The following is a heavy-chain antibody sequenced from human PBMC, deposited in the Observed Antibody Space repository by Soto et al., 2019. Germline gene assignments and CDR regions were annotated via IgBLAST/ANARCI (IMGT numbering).Heavy chain of an antibody. D-gene: IGHD3-10*01. CDR1: GLPSNTYW. V-gene: IGHV3-74*01. CDR3: ARGAGGYYYMDV. Sequence: EVQLVESGGGLVQPGGSLRLSCATSGLPSNTYWWHWVGQAPGKGLVWVSRIYSDGSRTSYADSVKGRFTISRDNAKNTLYLQMDSLSPEDTAVYYCARGAGGYYYMDVWGKGTTVTVSS. CDR2: IYSDGSRT. J-gene: IGHJ6*03.